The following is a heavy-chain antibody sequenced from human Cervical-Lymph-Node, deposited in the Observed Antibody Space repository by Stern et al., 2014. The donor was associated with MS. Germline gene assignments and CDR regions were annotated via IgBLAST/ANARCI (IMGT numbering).Heavy chain of an antibody. CDR2: ITTGSSRYT. CDR3: ARENYYRIDV. J-gene: IGHJ6*02. V-gene: IGHV3-11*06. CDR1: GFTFSDYY. Sequence: VQLVESGGGLVKPGGSLRLSCVASGFTFSDYYMTWIRQAPGKGLEWVSYITTGSSRYTNYAGSVKGRFTISRDDAKNSLYLQVNSLRAEDTAVYYCARENYYRIDVWGQGTTVTVSS.